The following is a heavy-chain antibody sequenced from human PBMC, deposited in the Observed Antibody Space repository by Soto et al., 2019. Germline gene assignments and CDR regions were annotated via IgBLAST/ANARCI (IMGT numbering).Heavy chain of an antibody. CDR2: VYYSGST. Sequence: QLQLQESGPGLAQPSETLSLTCTVSGGSISGSSYYWGWIRQPPGEGLEWIGSVYYSGSTYYNPSLKSRVTISVDTSKNQFSLKLSSVTAADTAVYYCARPGYGSSGGFDCWGQGALVTVSS. D-gene: IGHD6-13*01. CDR3: ARPGYGSSGGFDC. V-gene: IGHV4-39*01. J-gene: IGHJ4*02. CDR1: GGSISGSSYY.